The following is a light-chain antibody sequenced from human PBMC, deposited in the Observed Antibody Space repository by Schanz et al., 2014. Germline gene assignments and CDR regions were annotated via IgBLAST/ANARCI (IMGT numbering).Light chain of an antibody. CDR3: SSFTSSSTWV. Sequence: QSALTQPASVSGSPGQSITISCTGTSSDIGRYNYVSWYQQHPGKAPKLIIYDVSNRPSGVSNRFSGSKSGNTASLTMSGLQAEDEAYYYCSSFTSSSTWVFGGGTKLTVL. CDR2: DVS. V-gene: IGLV2-14*03. CDR1: SSDIGRYNY. J-gene: IGLJ3*02.